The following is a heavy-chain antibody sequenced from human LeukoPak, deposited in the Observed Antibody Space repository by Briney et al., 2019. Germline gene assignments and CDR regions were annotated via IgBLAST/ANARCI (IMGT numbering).Heavy chain of an antibody. CDR3: ARERWGYSSSWDDFDY. J-gene: IGHJ4*02. Sequence: PGGSLRLSCAASGFTFSNYTMNWVRQAPGKGLEWVSSISTSSTYIYYADSLEGRFTISRDNAKNSLYLQMNSLRAEDTALYYCARERWGYSSSWDDFDYWGQGTLVTVSS. CDR1: GFTFSNYT. D-gene: IGHD6-13*01. CDR2: ISTSSTYI. V-gene: IGHV3-21*01.